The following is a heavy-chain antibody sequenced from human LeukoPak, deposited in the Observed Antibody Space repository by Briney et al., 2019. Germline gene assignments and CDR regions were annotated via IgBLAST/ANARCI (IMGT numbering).Heavy chain of an antibody. CDR2: IYYSGST. CDR1: GGXISSYY. V-gene: IGHV4-59*04. D-gene: IGHD2-8*02. Sequence: SETLSLTCTVSGGXISSYYWSWIRQPPGKGLEWIGSIYYSGSTYYNPSLKSRVTMSVDTSKNQFSLKLSSVTAADTAVYYCARHGGVGVIPDFDYWGPGTLVTVSS. J-gene: IGHJ4*02. CDR3: ARHGGVGVIPDFDY.